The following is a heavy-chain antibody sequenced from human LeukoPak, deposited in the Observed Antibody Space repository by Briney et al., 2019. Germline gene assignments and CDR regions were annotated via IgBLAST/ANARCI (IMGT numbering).Heavy chain of an antibody. CDR1: GGSISSSSYY. J-gene: IGHJ5*02. D-gene: IGHD3-3*01. CDR3: ATLGTYYDFWSGYYPGSSGSSHNWFDP. CDR2: IYYSGST. V-gene: IGHV4-39*01. Sequence: PSETLSLTCTVSGGSISSSSYYWGWIPQPPGKGLEWIGSIYYSGSTYYNPSLKSRVTISVDTSKNHFSLKLSSVTAADTAVYYCATLGTYYDFWSGYYPGSSGSSHNWFDPWGQGTLVTVSS.